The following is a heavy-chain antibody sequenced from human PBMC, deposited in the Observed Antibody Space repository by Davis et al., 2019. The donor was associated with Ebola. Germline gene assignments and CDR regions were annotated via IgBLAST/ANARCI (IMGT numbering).Heavy chain of an antibody. CDR3: ARVDWNYRFDY. CDR2: IYYSGST. Sequence: SETLSLTCTVSGGSISSYYWSWIRQPPGKGLEWIGYIYYSGSTNYNPSLKSRVTISVDTSKNQFSLKLSSVTAADTAVYYCARVDWNYRFDYWGQGTTVTVSS. CDR1: GGSISSYY. J-gene: IGHJ4*03. V-gene: IGHV4-59*01. D-gene: IGHD1-7*01.